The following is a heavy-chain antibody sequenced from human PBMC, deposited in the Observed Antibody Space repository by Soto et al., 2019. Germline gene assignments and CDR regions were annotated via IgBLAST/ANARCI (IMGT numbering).Heavy chain of an antibody. CDR1: GYTFTSYA. D-gene: IGHD5-18*01. V-gene: IGHV1-3*01. CDR3: ARDPGYSYGYN. Sequence: QVQLVQSGAEVKKPGASVKVSCKASGYTFTSYAMHWVRQAPGQRLEWMGWINAGNGNTKYSQKFQGRGTTTRDTSASTAYMELSSLRSEDTAVYYCARDPGYSYGYNWGQGTLVTVSS. CDR2: INAGNGNT. J-gene: IGHJ4*02.